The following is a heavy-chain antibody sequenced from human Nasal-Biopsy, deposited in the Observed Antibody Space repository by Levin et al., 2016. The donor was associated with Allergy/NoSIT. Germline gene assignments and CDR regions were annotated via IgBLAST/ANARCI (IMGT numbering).Heavy chain of an antibody. CDR3: ARGDGSSWFPL. CDR2: MNSKTGDT. V-gene: IGHV1-2*02. CDR1: GYTFTDNY. J-gene: IGHJ1*01. Sequence: ASVKVSCKASGYTFTDNYIHWVRQAPGQGLEWMGWMNSKTGDTNYVQKFRGRVSLTRDTSISTAYMDLTRLTSDDTAMYYCARGDGSSWFPLWGQGTLVTVSS. D-gene: IGHD6-13*01.